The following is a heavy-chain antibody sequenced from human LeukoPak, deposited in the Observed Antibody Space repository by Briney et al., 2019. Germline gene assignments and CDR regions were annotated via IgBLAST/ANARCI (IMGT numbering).Heavy chain of an antibody. J-gene: IGHJ2*01. CDR3: ARVGYGFGDPCYFDL. V-gene: IGHV4-4*07. Sequence: PSDTLSLTCTVSGGSISSYYGSCIRDPAGEGLEGIVRIYTSGSTNYNPSLKRRVTISGGTSKNQISLKLSSVTAEDTAVYYCARVGYGFGDPCYFDLWGRGTLVTVSS. D-gene: IGHD3-10*01. CDR1: GGSISSYY. CDR2: IYTSGST.